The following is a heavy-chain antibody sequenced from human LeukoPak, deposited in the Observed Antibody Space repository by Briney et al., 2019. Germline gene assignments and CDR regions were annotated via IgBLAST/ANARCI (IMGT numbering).Heavy chain of an antibody. D-gene: IGHD3-10*01. CDR3: ARRLVVTMVRGVIVWFDP. Sequence: SETLSLTCTVSGGSISSSSYYWGWIRQPPGKGLEWIGSIYYSGSTYYNPSLKSRVTISVDTSKNQFSLELSSVTAADTAVYYCARRLVVTMVRGVIVWFDPWGQGTLVTVSS. V-gene: IGHV4-39*07. CDR2: IYYSGST. J-gene: IGHJ5*02. CDR1: GGSISSSSYY.